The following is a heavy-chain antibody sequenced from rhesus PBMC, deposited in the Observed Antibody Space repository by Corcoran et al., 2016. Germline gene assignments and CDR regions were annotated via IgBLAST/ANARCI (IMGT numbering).Heavy chain of an antibody. CDR2: IYGSGGST. CDR1: GVSISTNY. Sequence: QVPLQESGPGLVKPSETLSLTCAVSGVSISTNYWIWLPPPPRKGLEWIGRIYGSGGSTDYNPSLKSRVTISTDTSKNQFSLKLSSVTAADTAVYYCVREESIAGTTLDYWGQGVLVTVSS. V-gene: IGHV4-160*01. D-gene: IGHD1-14*01. CDR3: VREESIAGTTLDY. J-gene: IGHJ4*01.